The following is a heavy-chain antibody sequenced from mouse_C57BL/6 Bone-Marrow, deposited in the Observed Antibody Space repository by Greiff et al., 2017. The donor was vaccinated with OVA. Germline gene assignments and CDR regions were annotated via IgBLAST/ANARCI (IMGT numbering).Heavy chain of an antibody. V-gene: IGHV14-4*01. J-gene: IGHJ1*03. Sequence: VQLQQSGAELVRPGASVKLSCTASGFNIKDDYMHWVKQRPEQGLEWIGWIDPENGDTEYASKFQGKATITADTSSNTAYLQLSSLTSEDTAVYYCTTRGVERYFDVWGTGTTVTVSS. D-gene: IGHD1-1*01. CDR1: GFNIKDDY. CDR3: TTRGVERYFDV. CDR2: IDPENGDT.